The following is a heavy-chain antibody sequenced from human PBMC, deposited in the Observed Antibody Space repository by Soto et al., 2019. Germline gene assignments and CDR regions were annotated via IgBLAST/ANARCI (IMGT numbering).Heavy chain of an antibody. V-gene: IGHV3-23*01. CDR2: ISGSGGST. Sequence: GGFLRLSCAASGFTFSSYAMSWVRQAPGKGLEWVSAISGSGGSTYYADSVKGRFTISRDNSKNTLYLQMNSLRAEDTAVYYCAKDRMLLRYFDWLLGGPIFDYWGQGTLVTVSS. J-gene: IGHJ4*02. CDR1: GFTFSSYA. D-gene: IGHD3-9*01. CDR3: AKDRMLLRYFDWLLGGPIFDY.